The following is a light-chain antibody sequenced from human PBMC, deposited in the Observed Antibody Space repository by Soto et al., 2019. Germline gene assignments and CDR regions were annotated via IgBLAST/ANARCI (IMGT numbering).Light chain of an antibody. V-gene: IGKV3-20*01. J-gene: IGKJ4*01. CDR2: GVS. Sequence: EIVLTQSPGTLSLSPGERATLSCRASQSVRSDYFAWYQQKPGQAPRVIIFGVSTRATGILDRFSGSGSGTDFTLIISRLEPEDFALYYCQQYGNSPLTFGGGTKVDIK. CDR3: QQYGNSPLT. CDR1: QSVRSDY.